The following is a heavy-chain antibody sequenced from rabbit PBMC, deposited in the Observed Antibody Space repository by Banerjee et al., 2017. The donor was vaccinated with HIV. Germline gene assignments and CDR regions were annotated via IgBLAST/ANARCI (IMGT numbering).Heavy chain of an antibody. V-gene: IGHV1S45*01. J-gene: IGHJ4*01. D-gene: IGHD1-1*01. CDR3: ARAGGFENYFNL. CDR1: GFSFSSTYW. CDR2: IDAGSGSA. Sequence: EESRGDLVQPEGSLTLTCTASGFSFSSTYWICWVRQAPGKGLEWIACIDAGSGSAYYASWAKGRFTISKTSSTTVTLQMTSLTAADTATYFCARAGGFENYFNLWGPGTLVTVS.